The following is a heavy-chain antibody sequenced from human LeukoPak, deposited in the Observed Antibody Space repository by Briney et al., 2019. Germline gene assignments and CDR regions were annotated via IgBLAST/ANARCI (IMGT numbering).Heavy chain of an antibody. Sequence: ASVKVSCKASGYTFTGYYMHWVRQAPGQGLEWMGWINPNSGGTNYAQKFQGRVTMTRDTSISTAYMELSRLRSDDTAVYYCARFPSFYDSSGYHYAPPDYWGQGTLVTVSS. V-gene: IGHV1-2*02. CDR2: INPNSGGT. CDR1: GYTFTGYY. J-gene: IGHJ4*02. CDR3: ARFPSFYDSSGYHYAPPDY. D-gene: IGHD3-22*01.